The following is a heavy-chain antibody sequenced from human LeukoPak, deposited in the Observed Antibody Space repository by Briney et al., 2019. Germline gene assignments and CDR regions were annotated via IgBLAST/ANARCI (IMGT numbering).Heavy chain of an antibody. CDR1: GGSISSSSYY. D-gene: IGHD3-10*01. CDR2: IYYTGST. Sequence: SETLSLTCTVSGGSISSSSYYWGWIRQPPGKGLESNGNIYYTGSTYYNPPLKSRVTMSADTSRNQFSLKLTSVTAADTAVYYCAKSNGSGLVDIWGQGTMVTVSS. CDR3: AKSNGSGLVDI. V-gene: IGHV4-39*07. J-gene: IGHJ3*02.